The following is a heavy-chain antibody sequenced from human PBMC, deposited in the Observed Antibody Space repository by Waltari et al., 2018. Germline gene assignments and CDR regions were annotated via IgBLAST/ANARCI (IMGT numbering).Heavy chain of an antibody. Sequence: QVQLQESGPGLVKPSETLSLTCAVSGYSISSGYYWGWIRQPPGKGLEWIGEINHSGSTNYNPSLKSRVTISVDTSKNQFSLKLSSVTAADTAVYYCAESPTEGYCSSTSCYYRAAFDIWGQGTMVTVSS. CDR3: AESPTEGYCSSTSCYYRAAFDI. CDR1: GYSISSGYY. D-gene: IGHD2-2*01. V-gene: IGHV4-38-2*01. CDR2: INHSGST. J-gene: IGHJ3*02.